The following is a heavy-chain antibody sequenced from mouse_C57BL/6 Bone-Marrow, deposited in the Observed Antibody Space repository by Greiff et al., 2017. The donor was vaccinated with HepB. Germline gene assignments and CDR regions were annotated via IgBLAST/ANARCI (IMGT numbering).Heavy chain of an antibody. V-gene: IGHV5-4*01. D-gene: IGHD4-1*01. CDR1: GFTFSSYA. Sequence: EVKVVESGGGLVKPGGSLKLSCAASGFTFSSYAMSWVRQTPEKRLEWVATISDGGSYTYYPDNVKGRFTISRDNAKNNLYLQMSHLKSEDTAMYYCARDPWEDYWGQGTSVTVSS. CDR2: ISDGGSYT. J-gene: IGHJ4*01. CDR3: ARDPWEDY.